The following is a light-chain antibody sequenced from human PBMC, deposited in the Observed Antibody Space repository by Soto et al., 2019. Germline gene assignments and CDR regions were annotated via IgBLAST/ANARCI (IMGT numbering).Light chain of an antibody. V-gene: IGKV3-15*01. Sequence: EIVMTQSPATLSVSPGERATLSCRASQSVSSNLAWYPQKPGQAPRLLIYGASTRATGIPARFSGSGSGTEFTLTVSSLQSEDFAVYYCQQYNNWNTFGQGTKLEIK. CDR2: GAS. CDR3: QQYNNWNT. CDR1: QSVSSN. J-gene: IGKJ2*01.